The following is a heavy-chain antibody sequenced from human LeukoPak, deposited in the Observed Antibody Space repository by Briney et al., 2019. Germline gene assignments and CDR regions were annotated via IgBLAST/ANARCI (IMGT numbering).Heavy chain of an antibody. CDR3: AKGAAAGTPNY. CDR2: ISGSGGNT. D-gene: IGHD6-13*01. J-gene: IGHJ4*02. Sequence: GGSLRLSCAASGFSFSSYVMSWVRQAPGKGLEWVSGISGSGGNTYYADSVKGRFTVSRDNSKNTLYLQMSSLRAEDTAVYYCAKGAAAGTPNYWGQGNLVTVSS. CDR1: GFSFSSYV. V-gene: IGHV3-23*01.